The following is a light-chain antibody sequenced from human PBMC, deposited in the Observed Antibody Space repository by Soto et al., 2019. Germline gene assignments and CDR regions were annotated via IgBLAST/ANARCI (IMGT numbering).Light chain of an antibody. V-gene: IGKV3-20*01. Sequence: EIVLTQSPGTLSLSPEERATLSCRASQSLSSSYLAWYQQKPGQAPRLLIYGASSRATGIPYRFSGSGSGTDFTLTISRLEPEDFAVYYCLQYGTSITFGQGTRLEI. J-gene: IGKJ5*01. CDR2: GAS. CDR1: QSLSSSY. CDR3: LQYGTSIT.